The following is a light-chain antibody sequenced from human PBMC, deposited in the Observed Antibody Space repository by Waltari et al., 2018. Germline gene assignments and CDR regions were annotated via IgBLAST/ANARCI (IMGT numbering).Light chain of an antibody. CDR1: DSDVGAYDF. CDR2: EVS. Sequence: QSALTQPASVSDSPGQSITISCSGTDSDVGAYDFVSWYQQHPGKAPHLIIYEVSNRPSGISNRFSASQSGNTASLTISGLQAEDEADYYCSSYTTSTAPGVFGTGTRVTVL. CDR3: SSYTTSTAPGV. J-gene: IGLJ1*01. V-gene: IGLV2-14*01.